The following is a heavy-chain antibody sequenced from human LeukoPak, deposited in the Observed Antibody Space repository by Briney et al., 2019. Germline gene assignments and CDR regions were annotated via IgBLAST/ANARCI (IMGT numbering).Heavy chain of an antibody. J-gene: IGHJ4*02. CDR2: ILGGGDTT. CDR3: AKDLVSQGGVGSSEKVDY. V-gene: IGHV3-23*01. D-gene: IGHD3-10*01. Sequence: GGSLRLSCAASGFTFNYYAMNWVRQAPGKGLEWVSAILGGGDTTSYADSVKGRFTISRDNSKNTLYLQMNSLRAEDTAVYYCAKDLVSQGGVGSSEKVDYWGQGTLVTVSS. CDR1: GFTFNYYA.